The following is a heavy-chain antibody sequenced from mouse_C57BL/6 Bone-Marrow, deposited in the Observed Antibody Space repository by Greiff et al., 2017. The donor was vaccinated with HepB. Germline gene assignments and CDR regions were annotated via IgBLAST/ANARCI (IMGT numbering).Heavy chain of an antibody. J-gene: IGHJ3*01. Sequence: QVHVKQPGAELVKPGASVKLSCKASGYTFTSYWMHWVKQRPGQGLEWIGMIHPNSGSTNYNEKFKSKATLTVDKSSSTAYMQLSSLTSEDSAVYYCARRDYSNWFAYWGQGTLVTVSA. CDR1: GYTFTSYW. V-gene: IGHV1-64*01. D-gene: IGHD2-5*01. CDR3: ARRDYSNWFAY. CDR2: IHPNSGST.